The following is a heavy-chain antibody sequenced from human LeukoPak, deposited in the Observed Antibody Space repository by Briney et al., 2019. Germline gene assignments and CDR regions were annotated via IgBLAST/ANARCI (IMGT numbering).Heavy chain of an antibody. CDR2: VNPSNGNT. Sequence: ASVKVSCKASGYTFTSYDINWVRQATGQGLERMGWVNPSNGNTGYAQEFQGRDTITRDTSIGTAYMELSSLRSEDTAVYYCARGGTGTYYNYFDPWGQGTLVTVSS. J-gene: IGHJ5*02. D-gene: IGHD1-26*01. CDR1: GYTFTSYD. CDR3: ARGGTGTYYNYFDP. V-gene: IGHV1-8*03.